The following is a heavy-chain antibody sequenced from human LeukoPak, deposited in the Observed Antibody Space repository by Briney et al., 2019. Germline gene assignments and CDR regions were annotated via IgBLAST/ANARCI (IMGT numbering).Heavy chain of an antibody. CDR3: ASEGGATGHPTLDY. Sequence: PSETLSLTCTVSGGAISSYYWSWIRQPAGKGLEWIGRIYTSGSTNYNPSLRSRVTMSVDTSKNQFSLKLSSVTAADTAVYHCASEGGATGHPTLDYWGQGTLVTVSS. J-gene: IGHJ4*02. CDR1: GGAISSYY. D-gene: IGHD1-26*01. CDR2: IYTSGST. V-gene: IGHV4-4*07.